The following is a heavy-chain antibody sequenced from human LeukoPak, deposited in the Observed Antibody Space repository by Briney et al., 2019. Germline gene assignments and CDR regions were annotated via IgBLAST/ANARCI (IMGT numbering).Heavy chain of an antibody. V-gene: IGHV3-73*01. CDR2: IRSKANSYAT. D-gene: IGHD4-17*01. J-gene: IGHJ4*02. CDR3: TSLTTVTPPLDY. Sequence: GGSLRLSCAASGFTFSGSAMHWVRQASGKGLEWVGRIRSKANSYATAYAASVKGRFTISRDDSKNTAYLQMNSLKTEDTAVYYCTSLTTVTPPLDYWGQGTLVTVSS. CDR1: GFTFSGSA.